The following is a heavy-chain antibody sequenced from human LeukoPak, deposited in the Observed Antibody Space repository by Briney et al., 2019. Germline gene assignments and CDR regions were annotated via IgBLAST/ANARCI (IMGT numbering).Heavy chain of an antibody. Sequence: SETLSLTCAVYGGSFSGYYWSWIRQPPGKGLEWIGEINHSGSTNYNPSLKSRVTISVDTSKNQFSLKLSSVTAADTAVYYCAGRLRLGYCSSTSCGGGYYYGMDVWGQGTTVTVSS. CDR3: AGRLRLGYCSSTSCGGGYYYGMDV. CDR2: INHSGST. D-gene: IGHD2-2*01. V-gene: IGHV4-34*01. J-gene: IGHJ6*02. CDR1: GGSFSGYY.